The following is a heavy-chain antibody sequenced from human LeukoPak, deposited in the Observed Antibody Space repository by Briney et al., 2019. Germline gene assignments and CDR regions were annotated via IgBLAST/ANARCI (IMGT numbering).Heavy chain of an antibody. V-gene: IGHV1-18*04. CDR1: GYTFTIYG. CDR3: ARDRREYSSGWPPPFDY. D-gene: IGHD6-19*01. Sequence: ASVTVSFKASGYTFTIYGISWVRQAPGQGLEWMGWISAYNGNTNYSQKLQGRVPMTTDTSTSTAYMELSSLRSDDTAVYYCARDRREYSSGWPPPFDYWGQGTLVTVSS. CDR2: ISAYNGNT. J-gene: IGHJ4*02.